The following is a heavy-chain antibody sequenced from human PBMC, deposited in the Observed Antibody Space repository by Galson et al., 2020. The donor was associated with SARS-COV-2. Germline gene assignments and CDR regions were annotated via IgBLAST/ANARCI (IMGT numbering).Heavy chain of an antibody. CDR2: ISRTGGST. CDR1: GFSFSSFG. V-gene: IGHV3-23*01. CDR3: ATGQGDY. Sequence: GESLKISCAASGFSFSSFGMCWVRQAPGKGLEWVSTISRTGGSTYYADSVKGRFTISRDSSRNTLYLQMNSLRAEDTAIYYCATGQGDYWGQGTLVTVSS. J-gene: IGHJ4*02.